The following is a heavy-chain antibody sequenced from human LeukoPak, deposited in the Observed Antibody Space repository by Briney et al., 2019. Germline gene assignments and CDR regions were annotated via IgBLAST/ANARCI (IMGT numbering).Heavy chain of an antibody. CDR2: ISPGDSDT. J-gene: IGHJ4*02. CDR3: ARRSGSYFNF. CDR1: GYSFANFW. Sequence: GESLKISCKGSGSGYSFANFWIGWVRQMPGKGLEWMGIISPGDSDTRYSPSFEGQVTISVDKSVNTAYLQWSSLRASDTAIYFCARRSGSYFNFWGQGTQVIVSS. D-gene: IGHD1-26*01. V-gene: IGHV5-51*01.